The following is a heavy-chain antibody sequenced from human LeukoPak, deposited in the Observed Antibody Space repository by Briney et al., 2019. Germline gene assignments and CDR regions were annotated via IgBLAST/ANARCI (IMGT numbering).Heavy chain of an antibody. Sequence: GRSLRLSCAASGFTFDDYAMHWVRQAPGKGLEWVSGISWNSGSIGYADSVKGRFTISRDNSKNSLYLQMNSLRAEDTAVYYCATRNNFEYWGQGTLVTVSS. CDR3: ATRNNFEY. CDR2: ISWNSGSI. J-gene: IGHJ4*02. V-gene: IGHV3-9*01. CDR1: GFTFDDYA.